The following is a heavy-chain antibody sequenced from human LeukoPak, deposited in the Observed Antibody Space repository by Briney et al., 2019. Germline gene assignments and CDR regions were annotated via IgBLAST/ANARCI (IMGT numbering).Heavy chain of an antibody. D-gene: IGHD3-10*01. Sequence: SETLSLTCTVSGGSISSSSYYWGWIRQPPGKGLEWIGSIYYSGSTAYNPSLKSRLTISLDTSKNQFSLKLNSVTAAATAVYYCARGRSGHGGLDYWGQGTLVTVSS. V-gene: IGHV4-39*07. CDR1: GGSISSSSYY. CDR3: ARGRSGHGGLDY. CDR2: IYYSGST. J-gene: IGHJ4*02.